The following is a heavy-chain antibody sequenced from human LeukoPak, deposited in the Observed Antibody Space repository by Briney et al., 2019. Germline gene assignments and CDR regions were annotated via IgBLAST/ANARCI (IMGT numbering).Heavy chain of an antibody. Sequence: GGSLRLSRAASGFTFSSYWMSWVRQAPGKGLEWVANIKRDGSEKYYVDSVKGRFTISRDNAKNSLYLQMNSLRAEDTAVYDCARDHRPRGFDYWGQGTLVTVSS. J-gene: IGHJ4*02. CDR3: ARDHRPRGFDY. D-gene: IGHD3-10*01. V-gene: IGHV3-7*01. CDR2: IKRDGSEK. CDR1: GFTFSSYW.